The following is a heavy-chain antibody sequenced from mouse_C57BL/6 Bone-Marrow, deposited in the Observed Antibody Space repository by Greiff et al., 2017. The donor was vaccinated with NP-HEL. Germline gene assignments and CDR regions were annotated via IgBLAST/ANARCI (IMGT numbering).Heavy chain of an antibody. CDR2: IYPGSGST. V-gene: IGHV1-55*01. Sequence: QVQLQQPGAELVKPGALVKMSCKASGYTFTSYWITWVKQRPGQGLEWIGEIYPGSGSTNYNEKFKSKATLTVDTSSRTAYMQLSSLTSEDSAVYDCARWGTYYGSPCAMDYWGQGTSVTVSS. J-gene: IGHJ4*01. CDR1: GYTFTSYW. CDR3: ARWGTYYGSPCAMDY. D-gene: IGHD2-10*01.